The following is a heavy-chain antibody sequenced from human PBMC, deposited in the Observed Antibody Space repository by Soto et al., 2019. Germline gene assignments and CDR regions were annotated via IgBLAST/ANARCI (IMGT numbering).Heavy chain of an antibody. Sequence: KAPSITSAFSGVAFNIGYYRPGIRQRPGKGLKYIGRIYHSGTTYYNPSLMSRTNTSVDTSKNQFSLNLRSVTAADSAVYQCACTDAVCYFQHLGQGTLVTVSS. V-gene: IGHV4-38-2*01. J-gene: IGHJ1*01. CDR1: GVAFNIGYY. CDR3: ACTDAVCYFQH. CDR2: IYHSGTT. D-gene: IGHD2-21*01.